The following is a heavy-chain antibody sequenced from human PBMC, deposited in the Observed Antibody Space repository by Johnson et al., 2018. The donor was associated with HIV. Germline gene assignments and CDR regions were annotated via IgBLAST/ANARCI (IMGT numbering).Heavy chain of an antibody. V-gene: IGHV3-9*01. CDR1: GFSFDDYA. J-gene: IGHJ3*02. D-gene: IGHD6-13*01. Sequence: VESGGGLVQPGRSLRLSCAASGFSFDDYAMHWVRQVPGKGLEWVSGISWNSGSIGYVDSVKGRFTVSRDNAKKFLYLQMNSLRAEDTALYYCAKAYSSSWYGLDAFDIWGQGTMVTVSS. CDR3: AKAYSSSWYGLDAFDI. CDR2: ISWNSGSI.